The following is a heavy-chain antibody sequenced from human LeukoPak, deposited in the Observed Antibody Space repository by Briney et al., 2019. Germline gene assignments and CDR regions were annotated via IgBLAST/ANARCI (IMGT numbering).Heavy chain of an antibody. V-gene: IGHV4-59*08. CDR3: ARHISSSGLNAFDI. J-gene: IGHJ3*02. D-gene: IGHD6-19*01. Sequence: SSETLSLTCTVSGGSISSYYWSWIRQPPGKGLEWIGYIYYSGSTSYNPSLKSRVTISVDTSKNQFSLKLSSVTAADTAVYYCARHISSSGLNAFDIWGQGTMVTVSS. CDR2: IYYSGST. CDR1: GGSISSYY.